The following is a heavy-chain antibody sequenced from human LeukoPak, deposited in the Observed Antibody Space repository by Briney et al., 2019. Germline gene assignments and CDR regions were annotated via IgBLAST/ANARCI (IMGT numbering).Heavy chain of an antibody. J-gene: IGHJ4*02. Sequence: PSETLSLTCAVYGGSFSGYYWSWIRQPPGKGLEWIGEINHSGSTNYNPSLKSRVTISVDTSKNQFSLKLSSVTAADTAVYYCARGGGPIVATITFDYWGQGTLVTVSS. V-gene: IGHV4-34*01. CDR3: ARGGGPIVATITFDY. CDR2: INHSGST. D-gene: IGHD5-12*01. CDR1: GGSFSGYY.